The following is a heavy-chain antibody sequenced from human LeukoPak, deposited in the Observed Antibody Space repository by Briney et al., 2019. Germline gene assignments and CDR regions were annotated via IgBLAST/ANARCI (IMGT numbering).Heavy chain of an antibody. V-gene: IGHV1-2*06. CDR3: ARVWAGYSSSFHWFDP. J-gene: IGHJ5*02. CDR1: GYTFTGYY. Sequence: ASVKVSCKASGYTFTGYYMHWVRQAPGQGLEWMGRINPNSGGTNYAQKFQGRVTMIRDTSISTAYMELSRLRSDDTAVYYCARVWAGYSSSFHWFDPWGQGTLVTVSS. D-gene: IGHD6-13*01. CDR2: INPNSGGT.